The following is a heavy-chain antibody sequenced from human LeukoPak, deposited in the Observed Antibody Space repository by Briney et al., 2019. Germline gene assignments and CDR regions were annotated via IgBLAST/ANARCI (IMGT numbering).Heavy chain of an antibody. D-gene: IGHD4-17*01. CDR1: GFTFNSYG. CDR2: IWYDGSNK. J-gene: IGHJ4*02. Sequence: GRSLRLSCAAPGFTFNSYGIHWVRQAPGKGLEWVAFIWYDGSNKYYADSVKGRFTISRDNSKNTLYLQMNSLRAEDTAVYYCASDRTTRGFDYWGQGTLVTVSS. CDR3: ASDRTTRGFDY. V-gene: IGHV3-33*01.